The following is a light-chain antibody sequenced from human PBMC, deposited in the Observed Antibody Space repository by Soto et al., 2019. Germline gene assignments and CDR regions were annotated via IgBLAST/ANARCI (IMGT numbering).Light chain of an antibody. CDR1: SSDVGGYNY. V-gene: IGLV2-14*01. CDR3: SSYTSSSTLV. J-gene: IGLJ2*01. Sequence: QSALTQPASVSGSPGQSITISCTGTSSDVGGYNYVSWYQQHPGKAPKLMIYEVSNRPSGVSNRFSGSKSGNTASLTISGLQAEDEADYYCSSYTSSSTLVFVRGTKLTVL. CDR2: EVS.